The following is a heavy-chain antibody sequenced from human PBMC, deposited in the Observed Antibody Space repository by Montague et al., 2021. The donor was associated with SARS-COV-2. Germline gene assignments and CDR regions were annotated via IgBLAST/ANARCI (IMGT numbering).Heavy chain of an antibody. CDR3: ASEQYCSGGSCFYDAFDI. CDR2: ISSSGSTI. D-gene: IGHD2-15*01. V-gene: IGHV3-48*03. Sequence: SLRLSCAASGFTFSSYEMNWVRQAPGKGLEWVSYISSSGSTIYYADSVKGRFTISRDNAKNSLHLQMNSLRAEDTAVYYCASEQYCSGGSCFYDAFDIWGQGTMVTVSS. J-gene: IGHJ3*02. CDR1: GFTFSSYE.